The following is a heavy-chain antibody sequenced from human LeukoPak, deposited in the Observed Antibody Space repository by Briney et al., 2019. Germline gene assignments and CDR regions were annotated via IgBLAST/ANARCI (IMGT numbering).Heavy chain of an antibody. CDR1: GGSISSSSYY. V-gene: IGHV4-39*07. CDR2: IYYSGST. J-gene: IGHJ4*02. CDR3: AGGSMVRGVIINQFDY. D-gene: IGHD3-10*01. Sequence: SETLSLTCTVSGGSISSSSYYWGWIRQPPGKGLEWIGSIYYSGSTYYNPSLKSRVTISVDTSKNQFSLKLSSVTAADTAVYYCAGGSMVRGVIINQFDYWGQGTLVTVSS.